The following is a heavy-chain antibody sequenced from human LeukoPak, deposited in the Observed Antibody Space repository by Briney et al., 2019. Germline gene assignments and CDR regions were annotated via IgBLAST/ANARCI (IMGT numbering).Heavy chain of an antibody. CDR3: ARGYNWNDAVDAFDI. Sequence: ASVKVSCKASGYTFTSYGISWVRQAPGQGFEWMGWISAYNGKTNYAQKLQGRVTMTTDTSTSTAYMDLRSLRSDDTAVYYCARGYNWNDAVDAFDIWGQGTMVTVFS. D-gene: IGHD1-1*01. CDR2: ISAYNGKT. J-gene: IGHJ3*02. V-gene: IGHV1-18*04. CDR1: GYTFTSYG.